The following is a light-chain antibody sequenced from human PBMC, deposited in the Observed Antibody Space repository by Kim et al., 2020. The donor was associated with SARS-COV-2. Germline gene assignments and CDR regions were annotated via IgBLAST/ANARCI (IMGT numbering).Light chain of an antibody. J-gene: IGKJ1*01. CDR1: QAISSSY. V-gene: IGKV3-20*01. CDR3: QQYGTSPQT. Sequence: SPGERATLSCRASQAISSSYFAWYQQKPGQAPRLLIYGASSRAAGTPDRFSGSGSETDFFLTISRLEPEDFAVYYCQQYGTSPQTFGLGTKVDIK. CDR2: GAS.